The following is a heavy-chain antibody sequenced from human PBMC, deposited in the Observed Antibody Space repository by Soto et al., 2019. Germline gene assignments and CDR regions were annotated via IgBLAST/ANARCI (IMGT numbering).Heavy chain of an antibody. D-gene: IGHD2-15*01. CDR3: ARGELGYWGGNY. V-gene: IGHV3-33*01. CDR2: IWYDGSYK. CDR1: GFSFNNYA. J-gene: IGHJ4*02. Sequence: QVQLVESGGGVVQPGTSLRLSCTASGFSFNNYAMHWVRQAPGKGLEWVAIIWYDGSYKYYADSVKGRFTISRDNSKNTLYLQMNILKAEDTAVYYCARGELGYWGGNYWGQGTLVTVSS.